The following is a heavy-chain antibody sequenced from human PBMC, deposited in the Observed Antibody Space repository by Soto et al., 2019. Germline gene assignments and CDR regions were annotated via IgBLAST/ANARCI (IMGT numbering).Heavy chain of an antibody. CDR1: GGSFSGYY. CDR2: INHSGST. CDR3: ARGVGHKDV. V-gene: IGHV4-34*01. Sequence: SETLSLTCAVYGGSFSGYYWSWIRQPPGKGLEWIGEINHSGSTNYNPSLKSRVTISVDTSKNQFSLKLSSVTAADAAVYYCARGVGHKDVWGKGTTVTVSS. J-gene: IGHJ6*04. D-gene: IGHD1-26*01.